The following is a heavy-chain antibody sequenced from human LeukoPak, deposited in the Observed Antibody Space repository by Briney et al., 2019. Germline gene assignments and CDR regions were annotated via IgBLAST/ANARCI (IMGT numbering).Heavy chain of an antibody. D-gene: IGHD2-8*01. V-gene: IGHV4-59*01. CDR2: IYYSGST. CDR1: GGSISTYY. Sequence: NTSETLSLTCTVSGGSISTYYWSWIRQPPGKGLEWIGYIYYSGSTNYSPSLQSRVTISVDTSRNQFSLRPSSVTAADTAMYYCARSGTKTNGFDYWGQGTLVTVSS. J-gene: IGHJ4*02. CDR3: ARSGTKTNGFDY.